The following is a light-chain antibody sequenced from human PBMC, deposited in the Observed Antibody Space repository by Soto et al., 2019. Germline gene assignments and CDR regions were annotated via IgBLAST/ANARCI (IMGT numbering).Light chain of an antibody. V-gene: IGKV1-39*01. CDR2: AAS. Sequence: DIHMTHSPSSLSSSVLYILTITCLASQSISSYLNWYQQKPGKAPKVLIYAASSLQSGVPSRFSGSGSGTDFTLTIRSLQPEDFPPYYCQPSYSSPRTFGQGTKVDIK. CDR1: QSISSY. CDR3: QPSYSSPRT. J-gene: IGKJ1*01.